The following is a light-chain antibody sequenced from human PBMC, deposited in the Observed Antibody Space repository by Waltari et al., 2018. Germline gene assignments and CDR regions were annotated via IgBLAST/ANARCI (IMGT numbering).Light chain of an antibody. Sequence: DIQMTQSPSSLSASVGDRVTITCRASQSISSYLNWYQQRPGKAPKLLIYAQSSLQSGVPSRFSGRGSGTEFTLTISSLQPEDFATYYCQQSYSTQMYTFGQGTKLEIK. CDR1: QSISSY. CDR3: QQSYSTQMYT. J-gene: IGKJ2*01. CDR2: AQS. V-gene: IGKV1-39*01.